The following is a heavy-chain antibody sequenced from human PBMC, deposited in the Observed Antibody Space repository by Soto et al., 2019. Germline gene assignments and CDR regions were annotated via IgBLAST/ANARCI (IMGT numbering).Heavy chain of an antibody. Sequence: QVQLVESGGGVVQPGGSLRLSCAGSGFTFSSFGMHWVRQAPGKGLEWVAVLSYDGSNTYYADSVRGRFTISRDISKNTLYLQMISLRPEDTAVYYCAKAVGIQSWYAEGGFDHWGQGTLVTVSS. CDR2: LSYDGSNT. J-gene: IGHJ4*02. V-gene: IGHV3-30*18. CDR3: AKAVGIQSWYAEGGFDH. D-gene: IGHD5-18*01. CDR1: GFTFSSFG.